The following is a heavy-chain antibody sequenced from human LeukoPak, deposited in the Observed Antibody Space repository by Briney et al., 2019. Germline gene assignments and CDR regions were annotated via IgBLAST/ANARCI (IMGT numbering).Heavy chain of an antibody. D-gene: IGHD4-17*01. Sequence: GGSLRLSCAASGFTFSDYYMSWIRQAPGRGLEWVSSISSSSSYTKYADSVKGRFTISRDNAQNSLFLQMNSLRDEDTAVYYCARDKDYGFDYWGQGTLVTVSS. V-gene: IGHV3-11*06. J-gene: IGHJ4*02. CDR2: ISSSSSYT. CDR3: ARDKDYGFDY. CDR1: GFTFSDYY.